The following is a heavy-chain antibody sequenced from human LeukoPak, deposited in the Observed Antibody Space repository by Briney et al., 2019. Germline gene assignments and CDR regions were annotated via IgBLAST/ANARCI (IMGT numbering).Heavy chain of an antibody. V-gene: IGHV4-34*01. CDR3: SGYDCSGGSCYRYYYYGMDV. J-gene: IGHJ6*02. Sequence: SETLSLTCAVYGGSFSGYYWSWIRQPPGKGLEWIGEINHSGRTNYNPSLKSRVTISVDTSKNQFSLKLSSVTAADTAVYYCSGYDCSGGSCYRYYYYGMDVWGQGTTVTVSS. CDR1: GGSFSGYY. D-gene: IGHD2-15*01. CDR2: INHSGRT.